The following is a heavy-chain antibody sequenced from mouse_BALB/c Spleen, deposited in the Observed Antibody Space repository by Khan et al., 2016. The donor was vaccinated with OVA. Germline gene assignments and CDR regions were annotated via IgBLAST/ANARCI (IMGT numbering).Heavy chain of an antibody. D-gene: IGHD1-2*01. CDR1: GFTFSNYG. CDR3: ARQRVTTPTAGFAY. J-gene: IGHJ3*01. Sequence: EVELVESGGDLVKPGGSLNLSCEASGFTFSNYGMSWLRQTPDKRLEWVATINNCGSYTYFPDSVKGRLTISRDNAKNTLYLQMSSLKSEDTAMYYCARQRVTTPTAGFAYWGQGTLVTVFA. CDR2: INNCGSYT. V-gene: IGHV5-6*01.